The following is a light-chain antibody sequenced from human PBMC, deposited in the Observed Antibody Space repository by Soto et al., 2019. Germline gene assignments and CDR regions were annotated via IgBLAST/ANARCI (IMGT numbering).Light chain of an antibody. CDR2: DVD. Sequence: QSALTQPASVSASPGQSITISCTGTSNDVGAYNFVSWYQHHPGKAPKLVIHDVDNRPSGVSNRFSGSKSGSTASLTISGLQAEDEADYYCSSYTTTSTLVVFGGGTKVTVL. CDR3: SSYTTTSTLVV. V-gene: IGLV2-14*03. J-gene: IGLJ2*01. CDR1: SNDVGAYNF.